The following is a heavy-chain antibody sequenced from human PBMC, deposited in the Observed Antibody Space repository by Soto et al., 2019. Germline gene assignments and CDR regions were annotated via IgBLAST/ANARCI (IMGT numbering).Heavy chain of an antibody. CDR1: GFTFSSYA. J-gene: IGHJ4*02. D-gene: IGHD4-4*01. CDR2: ISGSGGST. V-gene: IGHV3-23*01. CDR3: ARAKDYSTALFDY. Sequence: EVQLLESGGGLVQPGGSLRLSCAASGFTFSSYAMSWVRQAPGKGLEWVSAISGSGGSTYYADSVKGRFTISRDNSKNTLYLQMNSLRAEDTAVYYCARAKDYSTALFDYWGQGTLVTVSS.